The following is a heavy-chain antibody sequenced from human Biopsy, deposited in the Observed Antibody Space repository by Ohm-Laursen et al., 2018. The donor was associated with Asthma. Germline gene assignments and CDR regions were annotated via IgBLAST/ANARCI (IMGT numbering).Heavy chain of an antibody. CDR1: GFSFSNYG. Sequence: SLRLSCAAPGFSFSNYGMHWVRQAPSKGLDWVAVISFDGTNRNYTDSVKGRFTISRDNSRNTLHLQMNSLRAEDTAVYYCAKDVFPGWELRRGPDYWGQGTLVTVSS. CDR3: AKDVFPGWELRRGPDY. J-gene: IGHJ4*02. CDR2: ISFDGTNR. V-gene: IGHV3-30*18. D-gene: IGHD1-26*01.